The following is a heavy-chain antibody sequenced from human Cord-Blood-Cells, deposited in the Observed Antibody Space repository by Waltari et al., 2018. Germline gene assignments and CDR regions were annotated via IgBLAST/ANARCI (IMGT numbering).Heavy chain of an antibody. V-gene: IGHV4-39*07. D-gene: IGHD3-10*01. CDR1: GGSISSSRYY. Sequence: VSGGSISSSRYYWGWLRQPPGKGLEWIGSIHYSGSTYYNPSLKSRVTISVDTSKNPFSLELISVTAADTAVYYCASGSGSYFYYFYYMDVWGKGTTVTVSS. CDR2: IHYSGST. CDR3: ASGSGSYFYYFYYMDV. J-gene: IGHJ6*03.